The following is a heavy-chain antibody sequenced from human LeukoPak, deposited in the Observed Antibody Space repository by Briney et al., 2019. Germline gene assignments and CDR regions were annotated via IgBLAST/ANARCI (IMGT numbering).Heavy chain of an antibody. Sequence: SETLSLTCTVSGGSVSSGSYYWSWIRQPPGKGLEWIGYIYYSGSTNYNPSLKSRVTISVDTSKNQFSLKLSSVTAADTAVYHCASSEVAYCGGDCYSKAFDIWGQGTMVTVSS. J-gene: IGHJ3*02. CDR3: ASSEVAYCGGDCYSKAFDI. V-gene: IGHV4-61*01. CDR1: GGSVSSGSYY. CDR2: IYYSGST. D-gene: IGHD2-21*02.